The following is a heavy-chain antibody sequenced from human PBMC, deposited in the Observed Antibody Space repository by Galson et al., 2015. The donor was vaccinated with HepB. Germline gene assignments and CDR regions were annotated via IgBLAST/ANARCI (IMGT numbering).Heavy chain of an antibody. CDR2: ISVHNGNT. D-gene: IGHD3-10*01. J-gene: IGHJ4*02. V-gene: IGHV1-18*01. CDR1: GYTFSTYE. Sequence: SVKVSCKVSGYTFSTYEINWVRQAPGQGLEWMGWISVHNGNTKTAQKFQGRVTLTTDTSTTTAYMELMSLRSDDTAIYFCARGNYGSATSYYNYFDYWGQGTLVTVSS. CDR3: ARGNYGSATSYYNYFDY.